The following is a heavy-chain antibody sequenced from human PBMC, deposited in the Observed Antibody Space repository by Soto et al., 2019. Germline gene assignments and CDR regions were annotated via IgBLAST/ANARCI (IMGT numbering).Heavy chain of an antibody. V-gene: IGHV3-74*01. D-gene: IGHD6-13*01. Sequence: GGSLTLSCEASGFIFTNFWMHWVRQVPGKGLVWVSRIDTSGSSTSYADSVKGRFTISRDNAKNTVSLQMNSLRAEDTGVYYCAKDSWYFDLWSQGSLVTVSS. CDR3: AKDSWYFDL. CDR1: GFIFTNFW. CDR2: IDTSGSST. J-gene: IGHJ4*02.